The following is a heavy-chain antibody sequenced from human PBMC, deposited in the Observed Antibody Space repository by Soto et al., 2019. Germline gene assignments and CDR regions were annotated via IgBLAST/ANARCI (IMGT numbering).Heavy chain of an antibody. J-gene: IGHJ4*02. CDR1: GFTFRSYA. Sequence: EEQLLESGGGLVQPGGSLRLSCAASGFTFRSYAMSWVRQAPGKGLEWVSSISGSGDRTYYADSVKGRFTISRDSSKNTLYLQMDSLRVEDTAVYYCTKDGGVATITMDFDHWGQGTLVTVSS. CDR2: ISGSGDRT. CDR3: TKDGGVATITMDFDH. V-gene: IGHV3-23*01. D-gene: IGHD5-12*01.